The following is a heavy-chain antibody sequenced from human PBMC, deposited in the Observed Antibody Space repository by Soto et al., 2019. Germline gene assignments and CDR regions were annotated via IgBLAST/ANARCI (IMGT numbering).Heavy chain of an antibody. D-gene: IGHD3-22*01. V-gene: IGHV4-61*01. CDR2: IYYSGST. CDR1: GGSVSSGSYY. Sequence: SETLSLTCTGSGGSVSSGSYYWSWIRQPPGKGLEWIGYIYYSGSTNYNPSLKSRVTISVDTSKNQFSLKLSSVTAADTAVYYCAREPRYYYDSSGYYLDYWGQGTLVTVSS. CDR3: AREPRYYYDSSGYYLDY. J-gene: IGHJ4*02.